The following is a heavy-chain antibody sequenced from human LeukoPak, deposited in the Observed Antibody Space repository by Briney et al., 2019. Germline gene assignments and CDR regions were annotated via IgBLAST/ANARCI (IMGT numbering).Heavy chain of an antibody. CDR2: IKSKSDDETR. V-gene: IGHV3-15*07. J-gene: IGHJ6*02. D-gene: IGHD3-10*01. CDR1: GFTFNNAW. CDR3: TTDFLYYYGSGVHGMDV. Sequence: KPGGSLRLSCAASGFTFNNAWMNWVRQAPGKGLEWVGRIKSKSDDETRDYAAPVKGRFAISRDDSTNTLYVQMNSLKTEDTAVYYCTTDFLYYYGSGVHGMDVWGQGTTVTVSS.